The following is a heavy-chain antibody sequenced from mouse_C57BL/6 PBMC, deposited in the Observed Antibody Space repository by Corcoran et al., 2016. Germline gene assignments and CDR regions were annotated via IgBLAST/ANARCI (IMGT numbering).Heavy chain of an antibody. CDR2: IYPGDGDT. Sequence: QVQLQQSGAELVKPGASVKISCKASGYAFSSYWMNWVKQRPGKGLEWIGQIYPGDGDTNYNGKFKGKATLTADKSSSTAYMQLSSLTSEDSAVYFCARECDPDSSGYGYWGQGTTLTVSS. J-gene: IGHJ2*01. D-gene: IGHD3-2*01. CDR3: ARECDPDSSGYGY. V-gene: IGHV1-80*01. CDR1: GYAFSSYW.